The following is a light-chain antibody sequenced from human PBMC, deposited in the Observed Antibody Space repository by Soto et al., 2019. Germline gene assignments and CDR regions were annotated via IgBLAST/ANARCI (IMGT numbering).Light chain of an antibody. J-gene: IGKJ1*01. Sequence: IVLTQSPGTLSLSPGERTTLSCRASQSISRYLAWYQQKPGQGPRLLIYGASSRATGTPDRFSGSGSGTDFTLTINRLEPEDLALYYCQQYGSSPPTFGQGTKVDIK. V-gene: IGKV3-20*01. CDR3: QQYGSSPPT. CDR1: QSISRY. CDR2: GAS.